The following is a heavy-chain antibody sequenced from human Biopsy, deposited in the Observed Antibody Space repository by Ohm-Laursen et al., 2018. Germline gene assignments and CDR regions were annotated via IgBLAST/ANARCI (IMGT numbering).Heavy chain of an antibody. D-gene: IGHD5-12*01. Sequence: QTLSLTCAVNGESSSGYFWNWIRQPPGKGLEWIGEINQSGSTKYNPSLKRRATLSADSSNSQFSLRLTSVTAADTAIYYCARGSGYSKLDVWGQGTTVTVSS. CDR2: INQSGST. V-gene: IGHV4-34*01. CDR1: GESSSGYF. J-gene: IGHJ6*02. CDR3: ARGSGYSKLDV.